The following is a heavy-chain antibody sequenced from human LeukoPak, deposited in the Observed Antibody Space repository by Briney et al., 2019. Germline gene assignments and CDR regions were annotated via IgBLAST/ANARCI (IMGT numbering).Heavy chain of an antibody. V-gene: IGHV3-21*01. Sequence: GGSLRLSCAASGFTFSSYSMNWVRQAPGKGLEWVSSISSSSSYIYYADSVKGRFTISRDNAKNSLYLQMNSLRAEDTAVYYCARSLVVTKVGGDYWGQGTLVTVSS. CDR1: GFTFSSYS. CDR2: ISSSSSYI. CDR3: ARSLVVTKVGGDY. J-gene: IGHJ4*02. D-gene: IGHD4-23*01.